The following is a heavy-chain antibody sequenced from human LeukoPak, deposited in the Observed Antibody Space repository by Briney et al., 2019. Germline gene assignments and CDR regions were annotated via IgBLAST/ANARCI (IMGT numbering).Heavy chain of an antibody. CDR1: GYTLTELS. Sequence: AAVKVSCKVSGYTLTELSMHWVRQAPGKGLEWMGGFDPEDGETIYAQKFQGRVTMTEDTSTDTAYMELSSLRSEDTAVYYCARDEIEELLTGWGGMDVWGQGTTVTVSS. D-gene: IGHD3-10*01. CDR2: FDPEDGET. J-gene: IGHJ6*02. CDR3: ARDEIEELLTGWGGMDV. V-gene: IGHV1-24*01.